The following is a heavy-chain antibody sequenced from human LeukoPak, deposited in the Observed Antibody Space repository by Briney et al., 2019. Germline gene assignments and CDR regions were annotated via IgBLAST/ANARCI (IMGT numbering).Heavy chain of an antibody. V-gene: IGHV3-23*01. D-gene: IGHD5-18*01. CDR1: GFTFSSHA. CDR3: ARLPDPYSYGDY. Sequence: PGGSLRLSCAASGFTFSSHAMSWVRRAPGKGLERVSLISGSGDTASYADPVKGRFTISRDNAKNSLYLQMNSLRAEDTAVYYCARLPDPYSYGDYWGQGTLVTVSS. J-gene: IGHJ4*02. CDR2: ISGSGDTA.